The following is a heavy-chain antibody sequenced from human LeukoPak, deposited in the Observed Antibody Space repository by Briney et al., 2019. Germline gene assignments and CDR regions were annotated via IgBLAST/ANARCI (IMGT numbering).Heavy chain of an antibody. J-gene: IGHJ6*03. V-gene: IGHV1-2*02. D-gene: IGHD5-12*01. CDR2: INPDSGGT. Sequence: ASVKVSCKASGYPFSGYYMHWVRQAPGQGLEWMGWINPDSGGTNYAQKFQGRVTLTRDTSISTAYMELSRLRSDDTAVYYCARIPGRLRADYYYYYMDVWGKGTTVTVSS. CDR3: ARIPGRLRADYYYYYMDV. CDR1: GYPFSGYY.